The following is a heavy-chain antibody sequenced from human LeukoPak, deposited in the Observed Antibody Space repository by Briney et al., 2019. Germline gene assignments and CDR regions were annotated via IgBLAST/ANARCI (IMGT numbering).Heavy chain of an antibody. V-gene: IGHV3-30*18. CDR2: ISYDGSNK. D-gene: IGHD2-2*01. CDR3: AKDHQDIVVVPAATAYYYGMDV. J-gene: IGHJ6*02. Sequence: GGSLRLSCAASGFTFSSYGMHWVRQAPGKGLEWVAVISYDGSNKYYADSVEGRFTISRDNSKNTLYLQMNSLRAEDTAVYYCAKDHQDIVVVPAATAYYYGMDVWGQGTTVTVSS. CDR1: GFTFSSYG.